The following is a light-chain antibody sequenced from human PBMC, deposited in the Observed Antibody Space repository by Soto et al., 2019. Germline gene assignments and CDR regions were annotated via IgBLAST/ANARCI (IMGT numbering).Light chain of an antibody. CDR3: QQYGSPLWA. Sequence: IVLTQSPGTLSLSPGERATLSCRASQSVGSNFLAWYQQKRGQAPRILIYAASNMASGIPDRFSGSGSGSDFTLTFSRLEPEDLAVYYCQQYGSPLWAFGQGTRVEI. CDR2: AAS. J-gene: IGKJ1*01. CDR1: QSVGSNF. V-gene: IGKV3-20*01.